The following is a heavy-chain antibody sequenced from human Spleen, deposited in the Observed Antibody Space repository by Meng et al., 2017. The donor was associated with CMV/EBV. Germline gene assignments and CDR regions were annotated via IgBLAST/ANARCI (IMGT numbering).Heavy chain of an antibody. Sequence: GGSLRLSCAATGFTFSNYGMHWVRQAPGKGLEWVAFIRYDRGNKFYTDSVKGRFTVSRDNPKNTVFLQMSSLKASDTAMYYCARQGYCSSTSCYRKSALSYWGQGTLVTVSS. V-gene: IGHV3-30*02. D-gene: IGHD2-2*02. CDR2: IRYDRGNK. CDR3: ARQGYCSSTSCYRKSALSY. J-gene: IGHJ4*02. CDR1: GFTFSNYG.